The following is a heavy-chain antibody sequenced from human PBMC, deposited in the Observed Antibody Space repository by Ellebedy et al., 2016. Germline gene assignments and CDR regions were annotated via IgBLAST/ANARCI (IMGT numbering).Heavy chain of an antibody. V-gene: IGHV4-39*01. CDR3: ARQATAYCGGDCYGHAFDI. Sequence: SETLSLXXTVSGGSISSSSYYWGWIRQPPGKGLEWIGSIYYSGSTYYNPSLKSRVTISVDTSKNQFSLKLSSVTAADTAVYYCARQATAYCGGDCYGHAFDIWGQGTMVTVSS. CDR1: GGSISSSSYY. CDR2: IYYSGST. J-gene: IGHJ3*02. D-gene: IGHD2-21*01.